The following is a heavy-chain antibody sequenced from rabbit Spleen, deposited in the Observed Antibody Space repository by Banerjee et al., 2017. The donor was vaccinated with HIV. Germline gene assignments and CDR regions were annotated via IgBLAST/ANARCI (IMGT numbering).Heavy chain of an antibody. CDR2: INAITGQA. CDR3: ARELEGIIGWNIGW. CDR1: GFSLSNKAV. J-gene: IGHJ4*01. D-gene: IGHD1-1*01. V-gene: IGHV1S45*01. Sequence: QEQLVEYGGDLVQPEGSLILTCKASGFSLSNKAVMCGVRQTPGKGLDWISCINAITGQAVYTNWAKGPPAFSKTASAPVTPEMTRLTAADTATSFCARELEGIIGWNIGWWGQVTIVIV.